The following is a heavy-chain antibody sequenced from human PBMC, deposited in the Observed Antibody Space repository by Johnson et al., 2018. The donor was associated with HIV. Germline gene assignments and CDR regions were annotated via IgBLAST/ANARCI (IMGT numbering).Heavy chain of an antibody. CDR3: ATRAFTTMAEDDAFDI. CDR2: ARFDEVSK. CDR1: GFTFSTYG. J-gene: IGHJ3*02. Sequence: QVQLVESGGGVVQPGRSLRLSCAASGFTFSTYGMHWVRQAPRKGLERVAVARFDEVSKSYIASVKGRFTISRDNSKHTLYLQMNSLRAEDTAVYYCATRAFTTMAEDDAFDIWGQGTMVTVSS. V-gene: IGHV3-33*01. D-gene: IGHD5-18*01.